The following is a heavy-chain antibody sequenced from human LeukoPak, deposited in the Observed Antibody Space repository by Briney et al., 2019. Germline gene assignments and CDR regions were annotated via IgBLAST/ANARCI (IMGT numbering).Heavy chain of an antibody. D-gene: IGHD3-3*01. CDR3: TRDLVGDYYFMDV. CDR2: SNPSGGNT. V-gene: IGHV1-46*03. Sequence: GASVKVSCKASGYTFTDYYMHWVRQAPGQGREGMGISNPSGGNTRYAQKIQGRVTMTRDTSTSTVYMELSSLRSEDTAVYFCTRDLVGDYYFMDVWGEGTTVTVSS. J-gene: IGHJ6*03. CDR1: GYTFTDYY.